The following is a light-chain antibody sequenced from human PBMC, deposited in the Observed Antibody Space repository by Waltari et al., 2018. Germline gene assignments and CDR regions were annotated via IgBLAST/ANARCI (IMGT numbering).Light chain of an antibody. Sequence: VLTQSPGTLSLSPGERATLSCRASQSVSSSYLAWYQQKPGQTPRLLIYGASSRATGIPDRFSGSGSGTDFTLTISRLEPEDFAVYYCQQYGSSLTWTFGQGTKVEIK. J-gene: IGKJ1*01. CDR3: QQYGSSLTWT. V-gene: IGKV3-20*01. CDR2: GAS. CDR1: QSVSSSY.